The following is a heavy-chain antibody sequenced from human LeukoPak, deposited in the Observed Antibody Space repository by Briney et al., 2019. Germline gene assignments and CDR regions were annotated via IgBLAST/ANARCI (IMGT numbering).Heavy chain of an antibody. D-gene: IGHD6-13*01. CDR3: ARHGFVIAAADGLNWFDP. CDR2: IYTSGST. Sequence: SETLSLTCTVSGGSISSGSYYWSWIRQPAGKGLEWIGRIYTSGSTNYNPSLKSRVTISVDTSKNQFSLKLSSVTAADTAVYYCARHGFVIAAADGLNWFDPWGQGTLVTVSS. V-gene: IGHV4-61*02. CDR1: GGSISSGSYY. J-gene: IGHJ5*02.